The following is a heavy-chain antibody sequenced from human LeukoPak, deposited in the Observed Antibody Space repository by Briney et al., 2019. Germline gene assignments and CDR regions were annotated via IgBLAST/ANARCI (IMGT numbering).Heavy chain of an antibody. V-gene: IGHV4-39*01. CDR2: IYYSGST. D-gene: IGHD6-13*01. CDR3: ARHSGRSIAAAGTLNWFDP. CDR1: GESFSGYF. Sequence: SETLSLTCAVSGESFSGYFWTWIRQPPGKGLEWIGSIYYSGSTYYNPSLKSRVTISVDTSKNQFSLKLSSVTAADTAVYYCARHSGRSIAAAGTLNWFDPWGQGTLVTVSS. J-gene: IGHJ5*02.